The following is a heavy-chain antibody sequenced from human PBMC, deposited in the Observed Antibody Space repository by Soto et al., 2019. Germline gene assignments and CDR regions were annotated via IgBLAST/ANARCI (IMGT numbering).Heavy chain of an antibody. J-gene: IGHJ5*02. CDR3: ARGISKYSSWYEPHTWFDA. D-gene: IGHD6-13*01. V-gene: IGHV4-30-4*01. CDR2: LYFNGGT. CDR1: GGPINSPDYY. Sequence: QVQLQESGPGLVKPSQTLSLTCTVSGGPINSPDYYWTWIRQSPGKGLEWIGYLYFNGGTQYNPSLRTPVSMSLDTSKKPFSLKMRSVTAADTAVYYCARGISKYSSWYEPHTWFDAWGPGVLVTVSS.